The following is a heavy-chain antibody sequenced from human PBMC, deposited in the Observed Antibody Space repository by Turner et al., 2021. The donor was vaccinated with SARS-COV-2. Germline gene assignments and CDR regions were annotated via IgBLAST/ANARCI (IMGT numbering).Heavy chain of an antibody. V-gene: IGHV3-21*01. Sequence: EVQLVESGGGLVKPGGSLRLSCAASGFTFSSYSMNWGRQAPGKGLEWVSSISSTSSYIYYADSVKGRFTISRDNAKNSLYLQMNSLRAEDTAVYYCAREDDFWSGYHHYGMDVWGQGTTVTVSS. CDR2: ISSTSSYI. J-gene: IGHJ6*02. CDR3: AREDDFWSGYHHYGMDV. CDR1: GFTFSSYS. D-gene: IGHD3-3*01.